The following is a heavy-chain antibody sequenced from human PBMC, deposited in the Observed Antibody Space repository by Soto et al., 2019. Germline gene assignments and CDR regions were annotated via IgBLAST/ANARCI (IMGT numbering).Heavy chain of an antibody. V-gene: IGHV3-33*01. CDR2: IWYDGSNK. CDR1: GFTFSSYG. D-gene: IGHD3-3*01. CDR3: ARGPPLLDRSGWFDP. Sequence: QVQLVESGGGVVQPGRSLRLSCAASGFTFSSYGMHWVRQAPGKGLEWVAVIWYDGSNKYYADSVKGRFTISRDNSKNTLYLQMNSLRAEDTAVYYCARGPPLLDRSGWFDPWGQGTLVTVSS. J-gene: IGHJ5*02.